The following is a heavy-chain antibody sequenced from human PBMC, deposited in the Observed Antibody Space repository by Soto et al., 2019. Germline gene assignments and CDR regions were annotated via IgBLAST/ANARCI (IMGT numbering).Heavy chain of an antibody. V-gene: IGHV3-23*01. CDR1: GFTFSSYA. D-gene: IGHD2-21*01. Sequence: GGSLRLSCAASGFTFSSYAMSWARQAPGKGLEWVSAISGSGGSTYYADSVKGRFTISRDNSKNTLYLQMNSLRAEDTAVYYCAKAQSYCVTTTCPPFYYGVDVWGQGTTVTVSS. CDR2: ISGSGGST. CDR3: AKAQSYCVTTTCPPFYYGVDV. J-gene: IGHJ6*02.